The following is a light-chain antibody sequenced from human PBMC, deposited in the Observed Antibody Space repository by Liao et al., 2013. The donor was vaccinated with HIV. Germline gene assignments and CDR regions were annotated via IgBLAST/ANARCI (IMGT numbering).Light chain of an antibody. CDR3: QAWGSSSL. J-gene: IGLJ2*01. CDR1: NIGSKS. CDR2: RDS. V-gene: IGLV3-21*01. Sequence: SYVLTQPASVSVAPGKTARITCGGNNIGSKSVHWYQQKPGQAPVLVIYRDSKRPSGIPERFSGSNSGNTATLTISGTQAMDEADYYCQAWGSSSLFGGGTKLTVL.